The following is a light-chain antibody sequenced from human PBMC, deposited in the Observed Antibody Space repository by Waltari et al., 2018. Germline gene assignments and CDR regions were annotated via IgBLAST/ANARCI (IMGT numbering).Light chain of an antibody. J-gene: IGLJ2*01. V-gene: IGLV3-1*01. CDR1: KLGDKY. CDR3: QAWDNENADVV. CDR2: QDS. Sequence: SFELTQPPSMSVSPGQTATISCSGNKLGDKYISWYQQKPGQSPVVVIYQDSRRPSGIPGRFSGSSSGNTATLTISGTQAMDEADYYCQAWDNENADVVFGGGTKLTVL.